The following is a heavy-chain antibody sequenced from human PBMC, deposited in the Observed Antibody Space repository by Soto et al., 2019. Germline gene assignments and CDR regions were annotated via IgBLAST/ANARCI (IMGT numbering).Heavy chain of an antibody. CDR2: IGSDGSNK. CDR1: GFTFSSYG. Sequence: QVQLVESGGGVVQPGRSLRLSCAASGFTFSSYGMHWVRQAPGKGLEWVAVIGSDGSNKYYADSVKGRVTISRDNSKNTLYLQMNRLRAEDTAVYYCAREFWSGPFDYWGQGTLVTVSS. D-gene: IGHD3-3*01. J-gene: IGHJ4*02. V-gene: IGHV3-33*01. CDR3: AREFWSGPFDY.